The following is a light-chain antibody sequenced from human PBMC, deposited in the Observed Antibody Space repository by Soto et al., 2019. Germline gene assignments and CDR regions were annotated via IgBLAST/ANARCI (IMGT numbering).Light chain of an antibody. J-gene: IGKJ1*01. V-gene: IGKV3-20*01. CDR2: GAS. CDR1: HTVDNRY. CDR3: QQYGNSPQT. Sequence: EIVLTQSPGTLPLSPGERATLSCRASHTVDNRYVAWYQQKPGRAPRLLIYGASTRATGTPDRFSGSGSGTDFSLTSSSLEPDDFAVYLCQQYGNSPQTFGQGTEVEIK.